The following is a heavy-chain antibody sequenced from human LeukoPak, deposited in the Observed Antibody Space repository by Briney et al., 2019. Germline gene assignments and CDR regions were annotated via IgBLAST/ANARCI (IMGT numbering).Heavy chain of an antibody. CDR1: GYTFTGYY. D-gene: IGHD6-19*01. V-gene: IGHV1-2*02. Sequence: GASVKVSCKASGYTFTGYYMHWVRQAPRQGLEWMGWINPKSGGTNYAQKFQGRVTMTRDTSISTAYMELSRLRSDDTAVYYCARDRGEQWLYLFPRGYYFDYWGQGTLVTVSS. J-gene: IGHJ4*02. CDR2: INPKSGGT. CDR3: ARDRGEQWLYLFPRGYYFDY.